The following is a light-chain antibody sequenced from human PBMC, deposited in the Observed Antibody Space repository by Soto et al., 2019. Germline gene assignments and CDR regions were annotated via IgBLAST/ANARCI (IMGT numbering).Light chain of an antibody. J-gene: IGKJ3*01. CDR3: QQYNTWPPFT. V-gene: IGKV3-15*01. CDR2: GAS. Sequence: EIVMTQSPATLSVSPGERATLSCRASQSVSSNLAWYQQRPGQAPRLLIYGASSRATGVPARFSGSGSGTEFTVTISSLQSEDFAVYYCQQYNTWPPFTFGPGTNVDIK. CDR1: QSVSSN.